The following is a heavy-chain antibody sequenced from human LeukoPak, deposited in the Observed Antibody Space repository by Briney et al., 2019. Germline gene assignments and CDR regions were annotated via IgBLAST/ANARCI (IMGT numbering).Heavy chain of an antibody. J-gene: IGHJ4*02. CDR2: ISWNSGSI. D-gene: IGHD2-15*01. Sequence: LSLTCTVSGGSISSYYWSWIRQPPGKGLEWVSGISWNSGSIGYADSVKGRFTISRDNAKNSLYLQMNSLRAEDTALYYCAKAKVLRDTESYFDYWGQGTLVTVSS. CDR1: GGSISSYY. CDR3: AKAKVLRDTESYFDY. V-gene: IGHV3-9*01.